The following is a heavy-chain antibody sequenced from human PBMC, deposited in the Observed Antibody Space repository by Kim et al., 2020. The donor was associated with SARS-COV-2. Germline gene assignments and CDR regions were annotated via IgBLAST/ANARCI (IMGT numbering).Heavy chain of an antibody. CDR2: IYPGDSDT. CDR3: ARIPVRGVIITGGDAFDI. CDR1: GYSFTSYW. J-gene: IGHJ3*02. Sequence: GESLKISCKGSGYSFTSYWIGWVRQMPGKGLEWMGIIYPGDSDTRYSPSFQGQVTISADKSISTAYLQWSSLKASDTAMYYCARIPVRGVIITGGDAFDIWGQGTMVTVSS. D-gene: IGHD3-10*01. V-gene: IGHV5-51*01.